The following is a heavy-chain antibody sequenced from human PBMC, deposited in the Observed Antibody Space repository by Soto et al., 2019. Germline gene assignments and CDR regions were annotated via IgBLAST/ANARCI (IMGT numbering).Heavy chain of an antibody. D-gene: IGHD3-10*01. CDR2: MYHSGTT. V-gene: IGHV4-31*01. Sequence: QVQLQESGPGLVKPSQTLSLTCTVSGDSISSGGHFWTWIRQHPGKGMEWLGYMYHSGTTNYNPALKSQVTIPIATSQHQFSRKLSSVTAADTAVYYCARDPGGPPDNWFDPWAKGTLVTVSS. J-gene: IGHJ5*02. CDR3: ARDPGGPPDNWFDP. CDR1: GDSISSGGHF.